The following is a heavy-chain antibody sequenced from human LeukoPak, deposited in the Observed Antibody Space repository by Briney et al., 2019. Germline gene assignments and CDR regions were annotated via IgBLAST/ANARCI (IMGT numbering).Heavy chain of an antibody. CDR1: GFTFSSYA. V-gene: IGHV3-23*01. D-gene: IGHD6-19*01. CDR3: AKGYSSGWSKFDY. CDR2: ISGSGGST. Sequence: PGGSLRLSCAASGFTFSSYAMSWVRQAPGKGLEWVSAISGSGGSTYYADSVKGRFTISRDNSKNTLYPQMNSLRAEDTAVYYCAKGYSSGWSKFDYWGQGTLVTVSS. J-gene: IGHJ4*02.